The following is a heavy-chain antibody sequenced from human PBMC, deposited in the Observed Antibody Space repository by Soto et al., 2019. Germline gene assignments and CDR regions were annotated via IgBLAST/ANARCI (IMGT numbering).Heavy chain of an antibody. CDR3: ERFGMGSTENPRFDY. Sequence: EALSLACTVAGGCLSRYYWGWIRPPPGQGLEWIGHIYYSGSTSYNPSLNSRVTISVVTSKNQFSLTLSSVTAADTAVYYCERFGMGSTENPRFDYWGQGALVTVSS. V-gene: IGHV4-59*01. CDR2: IYYSGST. D-gene: IGHD3-10*01. J-gene: IGHJ4*02. CDR1: GGCLSRYY.